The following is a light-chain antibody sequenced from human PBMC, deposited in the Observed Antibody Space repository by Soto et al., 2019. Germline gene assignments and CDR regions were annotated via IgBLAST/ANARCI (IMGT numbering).Light chain of an antibody. J-gene: IGKJ3*01. CDR1: QRVSTF. CDR2: DAS. V-gene: IGKV1-39*01. Sequence: DIQMTQSPSSLSASVGDRVTITCRASQRVSTFLNWYQQIPGEAPKLLIYDASRLPSGVPSRFTGSGSETDFTLSITSLQPEDFATYYCQQTYSPPFSFGPGTRWIS. CDR3: QQTYSPPFS.